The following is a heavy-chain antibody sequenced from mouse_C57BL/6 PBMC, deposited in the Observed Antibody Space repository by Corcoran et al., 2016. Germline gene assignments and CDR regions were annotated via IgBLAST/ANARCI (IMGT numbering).Heavy chain of an antibody. CDR1: GYTFTTYG. J-gene: IGHJ2*01. D-gene: IGHD1-1*01. V-gene: IGHV9-3*01. Sequence: QIQLVQSGPELKKPGETVKISCKASGYTFTTYGMSWVKQAPGKGLKWMGWINTYSGVPTYADDFKGRFAFSLETSASTAYLQINNLKNEDTATYFCARSNYYGSSYYFDYWGQGTTLTVSS. CDR3: ARSNYYGSSYYFDY. CDR2: INTYSGVP.